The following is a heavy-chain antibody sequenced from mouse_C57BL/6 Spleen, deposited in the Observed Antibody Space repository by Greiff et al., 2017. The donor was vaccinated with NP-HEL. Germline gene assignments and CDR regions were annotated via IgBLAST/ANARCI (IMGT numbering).Heavy chain of an antibody. D-gene: IGHD2-2*01. V-gene: IGHV1-62-2*01. CDR3: ARHEETDYGYDRGFAY. J-gene: IGHJ3*01. Sequence: QVQLQQSGAELVKPGASVKLSCKASGYTFTEYTIHWVKQRSGQGLEWIGWFYPGSGSIKYNEKFKDKATLTADKSSSTVYMELSRLTSEDSAVYFGARHEETDYGYDRGFAYWGQGTLVTVSA. CDR1: GYTFTEYT. CDR2: FYPGSGSI.